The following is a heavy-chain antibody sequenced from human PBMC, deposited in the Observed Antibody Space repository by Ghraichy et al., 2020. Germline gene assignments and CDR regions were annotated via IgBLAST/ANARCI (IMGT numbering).Heavy chain of an antibody. CDR3: AREPLWERPRYDAFDI. CDR2: ISSSSSYI. V-gene: IGHV3-21*01. J-gene: IGHJ3*02. D-gene: IGHD1-26*01. Sequence: GSLRLSCAASGFTFSSYSMNWVRQAPGKGLEWVSSISSSSSYIYYADSVKGRFTISRDNAKNSLYLQMNSLRAEDTAVYYCAREPLWERPRYDAFDIWGQGTMVTVSS. CDR1: GFTFSSYS.